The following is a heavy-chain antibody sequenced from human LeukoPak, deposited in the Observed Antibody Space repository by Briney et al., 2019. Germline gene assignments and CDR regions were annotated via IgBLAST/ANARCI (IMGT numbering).Heavy chain of an antibody. CDR2: IGSSGSSGNNI. D-gene: IGHD2-21*01. Sequence: PGGSLRLSCAASGFSFSGYGMNWVRQAPGKGLEWISYIGSSGSSGNNIYYAVSVKGRFTISRDNAKDSLYQQMNSPRAADTAVYYCARAPTPYFTYYMDVWGKGTTVSVSS. J-gene: IGHJ6*03. CDR3: ARAPTPYFTYYMDV. V-gene: IGHV3-48*04. CDR1: GFSFSGYG.